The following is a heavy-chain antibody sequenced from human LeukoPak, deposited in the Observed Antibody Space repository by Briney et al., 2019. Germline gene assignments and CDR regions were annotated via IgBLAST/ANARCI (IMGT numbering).Heavy chain of an antibody. CDR2: IYYSGST. J-gene: IGHJ6*02. CDR1: GGSISSYY. Sequence: PSETLSLTCTVSGGSISSYYWSWIRQPPGKGLEWIGYIYYSGSTNYNPSLKSRVTISVDTSKNQFSLKLSSVTAADTAVYYCARDDLLPTLYGDYTQAYGMDVWGQGTTVTVSS. V-gene: IGHV4-59*12. CDR3: ARDDLLPTLYGDYTQAYGMDV. D-gene: IGHD4-17*01.